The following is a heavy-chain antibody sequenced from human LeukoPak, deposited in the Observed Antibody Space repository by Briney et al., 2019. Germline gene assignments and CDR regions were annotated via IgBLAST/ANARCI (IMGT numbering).Heavy chain of an antibody. Sequence: ASVKVSCKESGYTFTSNYIHWVRQAPGQGLEWMGIINPSGGSTSYAQKFQGRVTMTRNTSTSTVYMELSSLRSEDTAVYYCARRALYDSSGYGFDHWGQGTLVTVSS. V-gene: IGHV1-46*01. J-gene: IGHJ4*02. D-gene: IGHD3-22*01. CDR2: INPSGGST. CDR1: GYTFTSNY. CDR3: ARRALYDSSGYGFDH.